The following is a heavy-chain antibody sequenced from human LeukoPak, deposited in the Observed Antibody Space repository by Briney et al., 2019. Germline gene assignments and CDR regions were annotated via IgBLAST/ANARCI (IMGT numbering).Heavy chain of an antibody. V-gene: IGHV4-34*12. CDR3: ARGYCSSTSCYYGRDMDV. D-gene: IGHD2-2*01. J-gene: IGHJ6*03. CDR1: GGSFSGYY. Sequence: PSETLSLTCAVYGGSFSGYYWSWIRQPPGKGLEWIGEIIHSGSTNYNPSLKSRVTISVDTSKNQFSLKLSSVTAADTAVYYCARGYCSSTSCYYGRDMDVWGKGTTVTVSS. CDR2: IIHSGST.